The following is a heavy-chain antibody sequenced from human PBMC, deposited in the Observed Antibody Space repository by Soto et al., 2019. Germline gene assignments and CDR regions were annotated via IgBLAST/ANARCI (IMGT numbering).Heavy chain of an antibody. Sequence: SETLSLTCAVSGASISSYYWSWIRQPPGKGLEWIGYIYYIGSANYNPSLKSRVSISIDTSKNQFSLKLSSVAAADTAVYYCARDQIARPQFDYWGQGTLVTVSS. J-gene: IGHJ4*02. CDR2: IYYIGSA. V-gene: IGHV4-59*01. CDR3: ARDQIARPQFDY. CDR1: GASISSYY. D-gene: IGHD2-21*01.